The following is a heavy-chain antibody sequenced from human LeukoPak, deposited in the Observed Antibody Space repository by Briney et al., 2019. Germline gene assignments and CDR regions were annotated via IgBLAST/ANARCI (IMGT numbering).Heavy chain of an antibody. CDR1: GFTVSSNY. Sequence: GGSLRLSCAASGFTVSSNYMSWVRQAPGKGLEWVSVIYSGGSTYYADSVKGRFTISRDNSKNTLYLQMNSLRAEDTAVYYCATHTSAYYDFWSYDYWGQGTLVTVSS. CDR3: ATHTSAYYDFWSYDY. D-gene: IGHD3-3*01. J-gene: IGHJ4*02. V-gene: IGHV3-53*01. CDR2: IYSGGST.